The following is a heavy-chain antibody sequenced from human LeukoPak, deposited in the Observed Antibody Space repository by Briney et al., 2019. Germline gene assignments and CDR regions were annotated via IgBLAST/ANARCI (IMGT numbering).Heavy chain of an antibody. Sequence: GASVKVSCKASGYTLTGYYMHWVRQAPGQGLEWMGWINPNSGGTNYAQKFQGRVTMTRDTSISTAYMELSRLRSDDTAVYYCARDVYYYDSSGYYGGYYYYMDVWGKGTTVTISS. CDR2: INPNSGGT. CDR3: ARDVYYYDSSGYYGGYYYYMDV. CDR1: GYTLTGYY. J-gene: IGHJ6*03. D-gene: IGHD3-22*01. V-gene: IGHV1-2*02.